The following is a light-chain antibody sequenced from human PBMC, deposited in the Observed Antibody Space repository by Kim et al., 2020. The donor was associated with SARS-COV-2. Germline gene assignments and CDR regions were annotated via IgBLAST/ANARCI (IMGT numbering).Light chain of an antibody. CDR1: SSDVGGYDY. CDR3: CSYAGGYTWV. Sequence: QSALTQPRSVSGSPGQSVTISCTGSSSDVGGYDYVSWYQHHPDKAPKFLIYDVIKRPSGVADRFSGSKSANTASLTISGLQAEDEADYYCCSYAGGYTWVFGGGTQLTVL. CDR2: DVI. J-gene: IGLJ3*02. V-gene: IGLV2-11*01.